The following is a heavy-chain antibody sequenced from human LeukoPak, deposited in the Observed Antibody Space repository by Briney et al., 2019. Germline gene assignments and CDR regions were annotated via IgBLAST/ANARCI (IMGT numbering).Heavy chain of an antibody. Sequence: GGSLRLSCAASGFTFSNYDMSWVREAPGEGLEWVSGISGSGGYTYYADSVKGRFTISRDNSKHTLYLQMNSLRAEDTDVYYCAKVGEQNSSGNYFRYFDLWGRGTLVTVSS. CDR1: GFTFSNYD. D-gene: IGHD3-22*01. V-gene: IGHV3-23*01. CDR3: AKVGEQNSSGNYFRYFDL. CDR2: ISGSGGYT. J-gene: IGHJ2*01.